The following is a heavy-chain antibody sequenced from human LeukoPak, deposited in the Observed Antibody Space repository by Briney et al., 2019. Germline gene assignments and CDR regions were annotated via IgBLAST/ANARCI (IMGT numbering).Heavy chain of an antibody. CDR1: GVSISSYY. CDR3: ARDRGYYHDSSRLIYFDY. Sequence: SETLSLTCTVSGVSISSYYWSWIRQPPGKGLEWIGYIYYSGSTNYNPSLKSRVTISVDTSKNQFSLKLSSVTAADTAVYYCARDRGYYHDSSRLIYFDYWGQGTLVTVSS. CDR2: IYYSGST. J-gene: IGHJ4*02. D-gene: IGHD3-22*01. V-gene: IGHV4-59*01.